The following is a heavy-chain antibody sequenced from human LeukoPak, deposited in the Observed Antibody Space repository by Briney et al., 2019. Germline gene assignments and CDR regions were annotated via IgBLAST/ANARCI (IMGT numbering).Heavy chain of an antibody. CDR3: ATYRQVLLPFES. J-gene: IGHJ4*02. CDR1: GFTFSDYW. D-gene: IGHD2-8*02. V-gene: IGHV3-53*01. CDR2: IYSGGST. Sequence: SGGSLRLSCAASGFTFSDYWMHWVRQAPGKGLEWVSVIYSGGSTYYADSVKGRFTISRDNSKNTLYLQMNSLRAEDTAIYYCATYRQVLLPFESWGQGTLVTVSS.